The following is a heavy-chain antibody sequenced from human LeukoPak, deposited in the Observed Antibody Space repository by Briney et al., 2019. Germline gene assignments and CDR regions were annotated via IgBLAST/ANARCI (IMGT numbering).Heavy chain of an antibody. Sequence: SETLSLTCTASGGFFSRYYWNWIRQAPGEGLEWIGYVYYNASSRSNPNLESRVLIFVDASRNQFSLRLTSVTAADTAMYYCARFYYDDTGVSYYFDSWGPGIMVTVSS. J-gene: IGHJ4*02. CDR3: ARFYYDDTGVSYYFDS. V-gene: IGHV4-59*01. CDR2: VYYNASS. CDR1: GGFFSRYY. D-gene: IGHD3-3*01.